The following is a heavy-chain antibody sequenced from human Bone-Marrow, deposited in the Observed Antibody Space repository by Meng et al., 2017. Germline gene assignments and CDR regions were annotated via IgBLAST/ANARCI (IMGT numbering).Heavy chain of an antibody. CDR1: GGSLSTTNW. CDR2: IYQSGST. CDR3: ARGFIDVGWFDA. D-gene: IGHD2-15*01. Sequence: QVQLQESGPGLVKPSGTLSLTCAVSGGSLSTTNWWTWVRQPPGKGLEWIGKIYQSGSTDYNPSLKSRVTISVDKSKNQFSLKLSSVTAADTAVYYCARGFIDVGWFDAWGQGTLVTVSS. J-gene: IGHJ5*02. V-gene: IGHV4-4*02.